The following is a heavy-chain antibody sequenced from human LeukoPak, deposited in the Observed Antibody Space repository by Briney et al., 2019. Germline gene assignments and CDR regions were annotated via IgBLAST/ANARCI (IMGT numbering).Heavy chain of an antibody. Sequence: VASVKVSCKASGGTFSSYAISWVRQAPGQGLEWMGGIIPIFGTANYAQKFQGRVTITADESTSTAYMELSSLRSEDKAVYYCARESIAVADVINSYYFDYWGQGTLVAVSS. CDR1: GGTFSSYA. CDR2: IIPIFGTA. CDR3: ARESIAVADVINSYYFDY. V-gene: IGHV1-69*01. D-gene: IGHD6-19*01. J-gene: IGHJ4*02.